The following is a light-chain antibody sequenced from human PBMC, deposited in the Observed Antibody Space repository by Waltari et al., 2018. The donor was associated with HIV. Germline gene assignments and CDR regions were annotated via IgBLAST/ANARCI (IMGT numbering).Light chain of an antibody. CDR2: EVS. Sequence: QSALTQPASVSGSPGQSITISCTRTSSDVAPYKLVSWYQQHPGKAPKLMIYEVSKRPSGVSDRFSGSKDGDTASLTISGLQAEDEADYYCCSYVSNVIFGGGTKLTVL. CDR1: SSDVAPYKL. CDR3: CSYVSNVI. V-gene: IGLV2-23*02. J-gene: IGLJ2*01.